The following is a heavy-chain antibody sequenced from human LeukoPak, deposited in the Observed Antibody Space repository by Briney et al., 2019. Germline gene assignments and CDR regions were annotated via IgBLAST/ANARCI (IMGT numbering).Heavy chain of an antibody. V-gene: IGHV1-46*01. J-gene: IGHJ5*02. CDR3: ARGSEPPGIAAAVSWFDP. Sequence: ASVKVSCKASGYTFTSYYMHWVRQAPGQGLEWMGIINPSGGSTSYAQKFQGRVTMTRDTSTSTVYMELSSLRSEDTAVYYCARGSEPPGIAAAVSWFDPWGQGTLVTVSS. CDR1: GYTFTSYY. CDR2: INPSGGST. D-gene: IGHD6-13*01.